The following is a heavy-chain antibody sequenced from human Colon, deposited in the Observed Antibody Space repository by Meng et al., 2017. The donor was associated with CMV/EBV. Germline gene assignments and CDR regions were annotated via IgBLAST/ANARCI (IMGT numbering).Heavy chain of an antibody. CDR2: IGRGSGA. D-gene: IGHD2-15*01. Sequence: EVHCLGSGGGLVQPGGSMRLSCAASGFTFTSYDMSWVRQAPGKGLEWVSTIGRGSGANYADSVKGRFTMSRDNSKNTVYLEMNNLRAEDTAIYYCARDRWFTFWGQGVLVTVSS. CDR1: GFTFTSYD. J-gene: IGHJ4*02. CDR3: ARDRWFTF. V-gene: IGHV3-23*01.